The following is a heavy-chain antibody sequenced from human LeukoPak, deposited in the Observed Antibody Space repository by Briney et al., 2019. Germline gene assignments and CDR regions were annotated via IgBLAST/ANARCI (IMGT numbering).Heavy chain of an antibody. CDR3: ARGSPRPLPSYDFWSGYFY. CDR2: IHYSGNT. D-gene: IGHD3-3*01. CDR1: GGSTSSSNYY. Sequence: PSETLSLTCTVSGGSTSSSNYYWGWIRQPPGKGLEWIGGIHYSGNTYYNPSLKSRVTISVDTSKNQFSLKLSSVTAADTAVYYCARGSPRPLPSYDFWSGYFYWGQGTLVTVSS. V-gene: IGHV4-39*07. J-gene: IGHJ4*02.